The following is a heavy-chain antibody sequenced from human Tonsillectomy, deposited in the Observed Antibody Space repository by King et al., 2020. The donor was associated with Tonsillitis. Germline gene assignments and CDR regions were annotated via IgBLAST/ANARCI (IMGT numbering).Heavy chain of an antibody. CDR1: GGATSSYY. J-gene: IGHJ5*02. D-gene: IGHD6-6*01. CDR3: ARGYSNSSGDWFDP. Sequence: VPLQESGPGLVKPSETLSLTCTVSGGATSSYYWSWIRPPPGKGLEWIGYIYYSGSTSGSTNYNPSLKSRVAISVDTSKNQFSLKLSSVIAADTAVYYCARGYSNSSGDWFDPWGQGTLVTVSS. CDR2: IYYSGSTSGST. V-gene: IGHV4-59*01.